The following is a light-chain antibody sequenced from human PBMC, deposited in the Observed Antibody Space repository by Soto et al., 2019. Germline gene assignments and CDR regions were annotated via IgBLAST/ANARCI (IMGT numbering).Light chain of an antibody. CDR2: EVS. CDR1: SSDVGSYNL. V-gene: IGLV2-18*01. Sequence: QSALTQPPSVSGSPGQSVTISRTGTSSDVGSYNLVSWYQQPPGTAPKLMIYEVSNRPSGVPDRFSGSKSGNTASLTISGLQAEQEDDYYCSLYTSRRGVFXTGTQVTVL. CDR3: SLYTSRRGV. J-gene: IGLJ1*01.